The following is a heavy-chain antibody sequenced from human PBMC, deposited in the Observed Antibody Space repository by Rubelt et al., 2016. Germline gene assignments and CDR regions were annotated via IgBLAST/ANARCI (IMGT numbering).Heavy chain of an antibody. CDR2: ISAYNGNP. V-gene: IGHV1-18*01. CDR3: ARDLPPFRRYNWNFPLDY. D-gene: IGHD1-7*01. J-gene: IGHJ4*02. Sequence: QVQLVQSGAEVKKPGASVKVSCKASGYTFTSYGISWVRQAPGQGLDWMGWISAYNGNPNYAQKLQGRVTMTTDTSTSTAYMELRSLRSDDTAVYYCARDLPPFRRYNWNFPLDYWGQGTLVTVSS. CDR1: GYTFTSYG.